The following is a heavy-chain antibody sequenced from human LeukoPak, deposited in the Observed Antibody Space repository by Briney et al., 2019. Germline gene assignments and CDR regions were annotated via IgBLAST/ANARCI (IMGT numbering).Heavy chain of an antibody. J-gene: IGHJ4*02. V-gene: IGHV4-34*01. CDR1: GGSFSGYY. Sequence: SETLSLTCAVYGGSFSGYYWSWIRQPPGKGLEWIGEINHSGSTNYNPSLKSRVIISVDMSKNQFSLKLSSVTAADTAVYYCARRGVYYDSSGYHYYFDYWGQGTLVTVP. CDR2: INHSGST. CDR3: ARRGVYYDSSGYHYYFDY. D-gene: IGHD3-22*01.